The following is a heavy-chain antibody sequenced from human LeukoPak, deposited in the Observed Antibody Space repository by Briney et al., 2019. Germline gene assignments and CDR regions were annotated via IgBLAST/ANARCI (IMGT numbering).Heavy chain of an antibody. CDR3: VRGSSWYRSPFNY. CDR1: GGYISSYY. J-gene: IGHJ4*02. D-gene: IGHD6-13*01. CDR2: MYHYSGST. V-gene: IGHV4-59*01. Sequence: SETLSLTCTVSGGYISSYYCTWIRQPPGKGLEWIGYMYHYSGSTNYNPSLKGRVTISVDTSKDQFSLKLSSVTAADTAVYYCVRGSSWYRSPFNYWGLGTLVTVSS.